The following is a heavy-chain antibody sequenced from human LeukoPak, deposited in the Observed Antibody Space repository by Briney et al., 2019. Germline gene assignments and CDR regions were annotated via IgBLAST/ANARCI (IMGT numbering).Heavy chain of an antibody. CDR3: AKDYGSGIGEIDY. J-gene: IGHJ4*02. V-gene: IGHV3-9*01. Sequence: PGGSLRLSCAASGFTFDDYAMHWVRQAPGKGLEWVSGISWNSGSIGYADSVKGRFTISRDNAKNSLYLQMNSLRAEDTALYYCAKDYGSGIGEIDYWGQGTLVTVSS. CDR2: ISWNSGSI. CDR1: GFTFDDYA. D-gene: IGHD3-10*01.